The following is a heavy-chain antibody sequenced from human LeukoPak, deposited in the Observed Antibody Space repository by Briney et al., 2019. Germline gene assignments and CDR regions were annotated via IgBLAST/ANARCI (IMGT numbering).Heavy chain of an antibody. CDR1: GGSFSGYY. J-gene: IGHJ6*03. Sequence: SQTLSLTCAVYGGSFSGYYWSWIRQPPGKGLEWIGEINHSGSTNYNPSLKSRVTISVDTSKNHFSLKLSSVTAADTAVYYCARGRMSVTPYYYYYYMDVWGKGTTVTVSS. CDR2: INHSGST. CDR3: ARGRMSVTPYYYYYYMDV. V-gene: IGHV4-34*01. D-gene: IGHD2-21*02.